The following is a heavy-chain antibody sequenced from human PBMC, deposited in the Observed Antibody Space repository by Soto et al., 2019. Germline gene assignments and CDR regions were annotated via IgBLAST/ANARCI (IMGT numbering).Heavy chain of an antibody. CDR3: ARDFMELLWFGELLTGHYYYYGMDV. V-gene: IGHV1-46*01. Sequence: ASVKVSCKASGYTFTSYYMHWVRQAPGQGLEWMGIINPSGGSTSYAQKFQGRVTMTRDTSTSTVYMELSSLRSEDTAVYYCARDFMELLWFGELLTGHYYYYGMDVWGQGTTVTVSS. CDR2: INPSGGST. CDR1: GYTFTSYY. D-gene: IGHD3-10*01. J-gene: IGHJ6*02.